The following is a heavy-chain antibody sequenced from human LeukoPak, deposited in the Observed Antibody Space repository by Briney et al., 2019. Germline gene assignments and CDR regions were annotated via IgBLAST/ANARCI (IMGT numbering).Heavy chain of an antibody. D-gene: IGHD4-17*01. J-gene: IGHJ4*02. CDR1: GGSISSYY. CDR2: IYYSGST. V-gene: IGHV4-59*01. Sequence: TSETLSLTCTVSGGSISSYYWSWIRQPPGRGLEWIGYIYYSGSTNYNPSLKSRVTISVDTSKNQFSLKLSSVTAADTAVYYCAGRQDYGDSLDYWGQGTLVTVSS. CDR3: AGRQDYGDSLDY.